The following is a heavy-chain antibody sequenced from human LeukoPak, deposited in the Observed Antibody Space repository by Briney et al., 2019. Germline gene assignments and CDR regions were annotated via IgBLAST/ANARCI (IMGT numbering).Heavy chain of an antibody. Sequence: GGSLRLSCAASGSSFSDYYMSWMRQAPGKGLEWVSYISSSSSYTNYADSVKGRFTISRDNAKNSLYLQMDSLRDDDTAVYYCARVYGSGSHGYWGQGTLVTVSS. CDR2: ISSSSSYT. V-gene: IGHV3-11*05. D-gene: IGHD3-10*01. CDR1: GSSFSDYY. J-gene: IGHJ4*02. CDR3: ARVYGSGSHGY.